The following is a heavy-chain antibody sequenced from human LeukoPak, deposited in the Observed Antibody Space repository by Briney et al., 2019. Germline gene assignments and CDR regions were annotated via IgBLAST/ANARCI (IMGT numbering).Heavy chain of an antibody. D-gene: IGHD2-2*01. CDR3: ASKGAYCSSTSCYAGFGY. CDR1: GGSISSSNW. Sequence: SGTLSLTCAVSGGSISSSNWWSWVRQPPGKGLEWIGEIYHSGSTNYNPSLKSRVTISVDKFKNQFSLKLSSVTAADTAVYYCASKGAYCSSTSCYAGFGYWGQGTLVTVSS. J-gene: IGHJ4*02. V-gene: IGHV4-4*02. CDR2: IYHSGST.